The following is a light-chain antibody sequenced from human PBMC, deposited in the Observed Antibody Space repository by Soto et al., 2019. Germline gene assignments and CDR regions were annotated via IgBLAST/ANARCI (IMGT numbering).Light chain of an antibody. V-gene: IGLV1-40*01. CDR2: SNN. J-gene: IGLJ1*01. CDR1: SSNIGARFD. CDR3: QSYDSSLSAYV. Sequence: QSVLTQPPSVSGAPGQRVTISCTGSSSNIGARFDVHWYQQLPGSAPKLLIYSNNNRPSGVPDRFSVSTSATSASLAITGLQAADEADYYCQSYDSSLSAYVFGTATKLTVL.